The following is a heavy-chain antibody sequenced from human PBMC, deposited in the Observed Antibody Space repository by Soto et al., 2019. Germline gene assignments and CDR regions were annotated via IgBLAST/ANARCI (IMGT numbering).Heavy chain of an antibody. J-gene: IGHJ4*02. Sequence: QVQLVESGGVVVQPGRSLRVSCSASGFIFSAYAMHWVRQAPGKGLEWVAVISYDGSNTYYADSVKGRFTISRDNSKNTVYLHMTSLRAEDTAMYYCARERREGGYPLPKVGLSHWGQGTLVTVSS. V-gene: IGHV3-30-3*01. CDR3: ARERREGGYPLPKVGLSH. CDR2: ISYDGSNT. D-gene: IGHD3-22*01. CDR1: GFIFSAYA.